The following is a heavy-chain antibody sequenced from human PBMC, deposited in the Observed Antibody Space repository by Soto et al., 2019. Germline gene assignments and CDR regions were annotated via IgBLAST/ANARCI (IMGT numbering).Heavy chain of an antibody. D-gene: IGHD4-17*01. J-gene: IGHJ4*02. CDR2: ITSRPTR. V-gene: IGHV3-48*01. Sequence: GGSLRLSCAASGFTFSSYGFNWVRQAPGKGLEWVSSITSRPTRYYADSVKGRFTISRDNAKNLQYLHMNSLRAEDTAVYYCARTHVSHQSADADGDYNEDFFDYWGQGTLVTVSS. CDR3: ARTHVSHQSADADGDYNEDFFDY. CDR1: GFTFSSYG.